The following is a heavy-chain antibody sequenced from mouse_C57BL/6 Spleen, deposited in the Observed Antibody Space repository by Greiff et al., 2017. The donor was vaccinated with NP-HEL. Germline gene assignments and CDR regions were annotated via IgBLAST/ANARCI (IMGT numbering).Heavy chain of an antibody. CDR1: GYTFTSYW. Sequence: QVQLQQPGAELVKPGASVKLSCKASGYTFTSYWMHWVKQRPGQGLEWIGMIHPNSGSTNYNEKFKSKATLTVDKSSSTAYMQLSSLTSEDSAVYYCAREDYGSSYVRLDAMDYWGQGTSVTVSS. CDR3: AREDYGSSYVRLDAMDY. J-gene: IGHJ4*01. V-gene: IGHV1-64*01. CDR2: IHPNSGST. D-gene: IGHD1-1*01.